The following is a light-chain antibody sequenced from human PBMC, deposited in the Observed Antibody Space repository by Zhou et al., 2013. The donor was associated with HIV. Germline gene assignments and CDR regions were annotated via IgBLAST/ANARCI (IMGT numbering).Light chain of an antibody. V-gene: IGKV1-12*01. CDR3: QQTYSFPLT. CDR2: ASS. CDR1: QPITNW. J-gene: IGKJ1*01. Sequence: DIQMTQSPSFVSASVGDRVTITCRASQPITNWLTWFQQKPGKAPKVLIHASSNLQTGVPSRFSGSGSGTDFTLSISSLQPDDFATYYCQQTYSFPLTFGQGTTVEIK.